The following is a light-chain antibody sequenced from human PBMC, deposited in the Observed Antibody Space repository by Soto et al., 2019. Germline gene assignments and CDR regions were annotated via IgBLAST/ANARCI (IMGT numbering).Light chain of an antibody. V-gene: IGKV3-20*01. CDR3: QHYGSSLPIT. J-gene: IGKJ5*01. Sequence: EIVLTQSPGTLSLSPGERATLSCGASQSVSSNYLAWYQQKPGQAPRLLIYGASSRATGIPDRFSGSGSGTDFTLTISRPESEDFAVYYCQHYGSSLPITFGQGTRLEIK. CDR1: QSVSSNY. CDR2: GAS.